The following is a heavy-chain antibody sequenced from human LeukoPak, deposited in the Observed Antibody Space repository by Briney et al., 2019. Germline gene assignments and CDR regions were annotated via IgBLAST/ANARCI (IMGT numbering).Heavy chain of an antibody. Sequence: HPGGSLRLSCAASGFTFSSYAMSWVRQAPGKGLEWVSAISGSGGGTYYADSVKGRFTISRDNSKNTLYLQMNSLRAEDTAVYYCAKVSRGSSGYYDYWGQGTLVTVSS. CDR1: GFTFSSYA. J-gene: IGHJ4*02. CDR2: ISGSGGGT. D-gene: IGHD3-22*01. CDR3: AKVSRGSSGYYDY. V-gene: IGHV3-23*01.